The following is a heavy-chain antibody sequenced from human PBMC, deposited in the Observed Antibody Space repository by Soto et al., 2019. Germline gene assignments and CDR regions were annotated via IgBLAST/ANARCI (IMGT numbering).Heavy chain of an antibody. V-gene: IGHV3-73*01. D-gene: IGHD3-22*01. CDR1: GINFSRAL. J-gene: IGHJ4*02. Sequence: SGGSLRLSCAASGINFSRALMSWVRQASGKGLEWVGRIRDKANSYATAYAASVKGRFTISRDDSKNTAYLQMNSLKTEDTAVYYCTSPWYYYDSSGKDYWGQGTLVTVSS. CDR3: TSPWYYYDSSGKDY. CDR2: IRDKANSYAT.